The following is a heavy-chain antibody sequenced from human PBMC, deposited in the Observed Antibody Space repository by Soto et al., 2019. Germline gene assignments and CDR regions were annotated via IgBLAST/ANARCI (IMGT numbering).Heavy chain of an antibody. J-gene: IGHJ5*02. CDR2: ISLYSDGT. Sequence: QVQLVQSGGEVKRPGASVKVSCKTSGYTFSNYGITWVRQAPGQPLEWLGWISLYSDGTNYAQKFQGRVSMTTDTTTTTAYMELRSLRSDDTAVDYCARVVPGAEAWFGPWGKGTLVTVSS. CDR3: ARVVPGAEAWFGP. D-gene: IGHD2-2*01. CDR1: GYTFSNYG. V-gene: IGHV1-18*01.